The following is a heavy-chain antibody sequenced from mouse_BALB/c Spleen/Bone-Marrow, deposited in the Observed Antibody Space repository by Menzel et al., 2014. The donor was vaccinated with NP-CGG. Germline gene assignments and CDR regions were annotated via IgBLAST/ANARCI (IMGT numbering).Heavy chain of an antibody. CDR1: GYTFTSYW. V-gene: IGHV1S81*02. CDR3: ARLLLRFYALDY. Sequence: VQLQQSGAELVKPGASVKLSCKAPGYTFTSYWIHWVKQRPGQGLEWIGEINPSNGRTNYNEKFKSKATLTVDKSSSTAYMQLSSLTSEDSAVYYCARLLLRFYALDYWGQGTSVTVSS. CDR2: INPSNGRT. J-gene: IGHJ4*01. D-gene: IGHD1-1*01.